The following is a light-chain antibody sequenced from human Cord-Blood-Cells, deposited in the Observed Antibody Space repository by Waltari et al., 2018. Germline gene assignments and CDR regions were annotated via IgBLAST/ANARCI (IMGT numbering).Light chain of an antibody. V-gene: IGKV1-39*01. CDR3: QQSYSTPWT. CDR1: QSISSY. Sequence: IQMTQSPPSLSASVGARVTITCRASQSISSYLNWYQQKPGKAPKVLIYAAYSLQSGVPTRFSGSGAGTDFSLTISNPQTEDFATYYGQQSYSTPWTFNPGTKVEIK. CDR2: AAY. J-gene: IGKJ1*01.